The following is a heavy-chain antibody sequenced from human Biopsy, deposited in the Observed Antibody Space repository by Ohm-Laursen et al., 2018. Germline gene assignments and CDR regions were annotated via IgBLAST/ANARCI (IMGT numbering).Heavy chain of an antibody. CDR3: VTKLTGYFHH. D-gene: IGHD3-9*01. J-gene: IGHJ1*01. V-gene: IGHV1-69*06. Sequence: GASVKVSCKAPGGTFSNYGVNWVRQAPGQGLEWLGGNIPILGTGNYAQKFQDRVTVAADTSTSTATMELRSLRSDDTAVYYRVTKLTGYFHHWGQGTLVIVSS. CDR2: NIPILGTG. CDR1: GGTFSNYG.